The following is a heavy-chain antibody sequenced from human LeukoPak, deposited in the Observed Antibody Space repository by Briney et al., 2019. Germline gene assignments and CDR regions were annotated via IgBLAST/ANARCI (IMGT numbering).Heavy chain of an antibody. CDR1: GFTFSSYA. D-gene: IGHD1-26*01. Sequence: QPGGSLRLSCAASGFTFSSYAMSWVRQAPGKGLEWVPAISGSGGSTYYADSVKGRFTISRDNSKNTLYLQMNSLRDEATDVYYCAKGGRYRVGATYGWGQGTLVTVSS. V-gene: IGHV3-23*01. J-gene: IGHJ4*02. CDR2: ISGSGGST. CDR3: AKGGRYRVGATYG.